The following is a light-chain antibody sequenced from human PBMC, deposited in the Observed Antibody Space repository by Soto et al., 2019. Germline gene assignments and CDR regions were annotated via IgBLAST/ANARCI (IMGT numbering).Light chain of an antibody. V-gene: IGLV2-14*01. CDR2: DVS. J-gene: IGLJ1*01. CDR3: SSYTRSSFYV. Sequence: QSALTQPASVSGSPGQSITISCTGTSSDVGGYNYVSWYQQHPGKAPKLMIYDVSNRPSGVSNRFSGSKSGNTASLTISGLQAEDEADYSCSSYTRSSFYVFGTGTKVTVL. CDR1: SSDVGGYNY.